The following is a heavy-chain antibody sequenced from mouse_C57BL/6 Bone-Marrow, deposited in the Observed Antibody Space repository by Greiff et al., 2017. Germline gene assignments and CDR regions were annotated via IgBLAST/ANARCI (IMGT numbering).Heavy chain of an antibody. V-gene: IGHV6-3*01. Sequence: EVKVEESGGGLVQPGGSMKLSCVASGFTFSNYWMNWVRQSPEKGLEWVAQIRLKSDNYATHYAESVKGRFTISRDDSKSSVYLQMNNLRAEDTGIYYCTVGYYDYDREIAYWGQGTLVTVSA. CDR2: IRLKSDNYAT. D-gene: IGHD2-4*01. CDR1: GFTFSNYW. J-gene: IGHJ3*01. CDR3: TVGYYDYDREIAY.